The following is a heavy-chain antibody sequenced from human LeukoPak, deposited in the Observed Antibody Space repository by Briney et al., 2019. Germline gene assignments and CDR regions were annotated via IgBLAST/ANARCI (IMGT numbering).Heavy chain of an antibody. CDR1: GFTFSSYA. CDR2: ISGSGGST. V-gene: IGHV3-23*01. D-gene: IGHD1-26*01. J-gene: IGHJ4*02. CDR3: AKVRVGAMGFDY. Sequence: PGGSLRLSCAASGFTFSSYAMSWVRQAPGKGLEWVSAISGSGGSTYYADSVKGRFTISRDNSKNTLYLHMNSLRAEDTAVYYCAKVRVGAMGFDYWGQGTVVTVSS.